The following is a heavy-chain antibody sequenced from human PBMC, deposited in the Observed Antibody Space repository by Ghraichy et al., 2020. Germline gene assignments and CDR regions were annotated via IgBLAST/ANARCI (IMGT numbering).Heavy chain of an antibody. CDR3: AKDGRTVTTLSPVYYGMDV. Sequence: GGSLRLSCAASGFTFSSYAMSWVRQAPGKGLEWVSAISGSGGSTYYADSVKGRFTISRDNSKNTLYLQMNSLRAEDTAVYYCAKDGRTVTTLSPVYYGMDVWGQGTTVTVSS. CDR1: GFTFSSYA. J-gene: IGHJ6*02. CDR2: ISGSGGST. D-gene: IGHD4-17*01. V-gene: IGHV3-23*01.